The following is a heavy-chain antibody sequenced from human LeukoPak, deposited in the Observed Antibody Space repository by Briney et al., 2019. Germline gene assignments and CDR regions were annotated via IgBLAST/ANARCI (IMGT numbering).Heavy chain of an antibody. CDR3: ARRRIFDK. CDR1: GFSVTTNY. Sequence: PGGSLRLSCVVSGFSVTTNYINWVRQAPGKGPEWVSVIYSDGTYYADSVKGRFIISRDNSKNTVLLQMNSLRAEDTAMYYCARRRIFDKWGQGTLVTVSS. J-gene: IGHJ4*02. V-gene: IGHV3-66*01. D-gene: IGHD2/OR15-2a*01. CDR2: IYSDGT.